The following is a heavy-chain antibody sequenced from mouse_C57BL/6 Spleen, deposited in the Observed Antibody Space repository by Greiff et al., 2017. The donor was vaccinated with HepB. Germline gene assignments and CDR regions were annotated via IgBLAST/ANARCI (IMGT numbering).Heavy chain of an antibody. V-gene: IGHV7-3*01. D-gene: IGHD1-3*01. CDR1: GFTFTDYY. J-gene: IGHJ3*01. CDR2: IRNKANGYTT. CDR3: AGKGFAY. Sequence: VQLKESGGGLVQPGGSLSLSCAASGFTFTDYYMSWVRQPPGKALEWLGFIRNKANGYTTEYSASVKGRFTISRDNSQSILYLQLNALRAEDSATYYCAGKGFAYWGQGTLVTVSA.